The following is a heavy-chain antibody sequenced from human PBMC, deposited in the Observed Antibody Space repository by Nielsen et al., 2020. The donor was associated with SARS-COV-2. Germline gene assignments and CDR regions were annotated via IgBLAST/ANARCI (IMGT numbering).Heavy chain of an antibody. CDR2: INPSGGST. D-gene: IGHD3-3*01. J-gene: IGHJ5*02. CDR3: ARTIFANWFDP. Sequence: ASVKVSCKASGYTFTSYYMHWVRQAPGQGLEWMGIINPSGGSTSYAQRFQGRVTMTRDTSTSTVYMELSSLRSEDTAVYYCARTIFANWFDPWGQGTLVTVSS. CDR1: GYTFTSYY. V-gene: IGHV1-46*01.